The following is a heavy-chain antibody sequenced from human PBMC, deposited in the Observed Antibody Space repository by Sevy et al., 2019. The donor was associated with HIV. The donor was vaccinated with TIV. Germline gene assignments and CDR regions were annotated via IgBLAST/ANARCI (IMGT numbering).Heavy chain of an antibody. D-gene: IGHD6-13*01. CDR1: GFTFSSYG. CDR2: ISYDGSNK. Sequence: GESLKISCAASGFTFSSYGMHWVRQAPGKGLEWVAVISYDGSNKYYADSVKGRFTISRDNSKNTLYLQMNSLRAEDTAVYYCAKEHIVSSWNYFDYWGQGTLVTVSS. J-gene: IGHJ4*02. V-gene: IGHV3-30*18. CDR3: AKEHIVSSWNYFDY.